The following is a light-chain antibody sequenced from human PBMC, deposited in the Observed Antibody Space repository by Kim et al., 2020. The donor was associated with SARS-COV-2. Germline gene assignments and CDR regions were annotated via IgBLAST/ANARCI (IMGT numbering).Light chain of an antibody. J-gene: IGKJ4*01. CDR2: DAS. CDR3: QQRANWPLT. Sequence: LSPGERATLSCRASQTVSRFLAWYQHKPGQAPRLLIYDASNRATGIPARFSGSGSGTDFTLTISSLEPEDFAVYYCQQRANWPLTFGGGTKVDIK. CDR1: QTVSRF. V-gene: IGKV3-11*01.